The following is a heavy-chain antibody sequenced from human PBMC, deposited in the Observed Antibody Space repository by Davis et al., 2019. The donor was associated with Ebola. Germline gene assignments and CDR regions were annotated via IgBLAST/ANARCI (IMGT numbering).Heavy chain of an antibody. D-gene: IGHD3-3*01. J-gene: IGHJ6*02. CDR3: ARGRFLEWSSPRNYYYYGMDV. CDR2: IYYSGST. Sequence: PSETLSLTCTVSGGSVTSDNYYWSWIRQPPGKGLEWIGNIYYSGSTNHNPSLKSRVTISVDTSKNQFSLKLSSVTAADTAVYYCARGRFLEWSSPRNYYYYGMDVWGQGTTVTVSS. V-gene: IGHV4-61*01. CDR1: GGSVTSDNYY.